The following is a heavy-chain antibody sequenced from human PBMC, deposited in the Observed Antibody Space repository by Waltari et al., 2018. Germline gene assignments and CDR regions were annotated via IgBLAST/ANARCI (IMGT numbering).Heavy chain of an antibody. CDR2: INQDGSEK. V-gene: IGHV3-7*01. CDR1: GFTFRKYW. J-gene: IGHJ6*02. Sequence: EVQLVESGGGLVQPGGSLRLSCAASGFTFRKYWMSWVRQAPGKGLEWVANINQDGSEKYFLDSVMGRFTISRDNAKNSVYLQMNSLRAEDTAVYYCAKDLDSSGYLGGMDVWGQGTTVTVSS. D-gene: IGHD3-22*01. CDR3: AKDLDSSGYLGGMDV.